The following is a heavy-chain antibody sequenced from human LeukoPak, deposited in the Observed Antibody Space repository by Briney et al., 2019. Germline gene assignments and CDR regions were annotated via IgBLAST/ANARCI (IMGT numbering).Heavy chain of an antibody. CDR3: ARVDSGTYYMPFDY. Sequence: PSATLSLTCTVSGASLIPYYRSWTRHPPGKGLEWIGYIYHSGTPNYRPPLKGRATLSVDTSKNQISLRRSSVTAADTAVYFCARVDSGTYYMPFDYWGQGSLVTVSS. CDR1: GASLIPYY. J-gene: IGHJ4*02. CDR2: IYHSGTP. V-gene: IGHV4-59*01. D-gene: IGHD1-26*01.